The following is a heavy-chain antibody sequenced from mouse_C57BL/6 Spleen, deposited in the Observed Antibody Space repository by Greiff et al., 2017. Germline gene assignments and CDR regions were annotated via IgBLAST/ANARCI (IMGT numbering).Heavy chain of an antibody. CDR2: INYDGSST. V-gene: IGHV5-16*01. D-gene: IGHD2-2*01. Sequence: EVHLVESEGGLVQPGSSMKLSCTASGFTFSDYYMAWVRQVPEKGLEWVANINYDGSSTYYLDSLKSRFIISRDNAKNILYLQISSLKSEDTATYYCARDRDYGYDRAMDYWGQGTSVTVSS. CDR3: ARDRDYGYDRAMDY. CDR1: GFTFSDYY. J-gene: IGHJ4*01.